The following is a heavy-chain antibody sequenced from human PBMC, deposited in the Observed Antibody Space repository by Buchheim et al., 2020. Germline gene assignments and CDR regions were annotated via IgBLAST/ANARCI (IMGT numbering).Heavy chain of an antibody. CDR1: GASISSNNW. Sequence: QVQLQESGPGLVKPSGTLSLTCAVSGASISSNNWWSWVRQPPGKELEWIGEIQYSGTTKYNPSLNSRVTLSLDKSKNQFSLRLTSVTAADTAVYYCARVSGSSWFRLPNWFDPWGQGTL. J-gene: IGHJ5*02. CDR2: IQYSGTT. D-gene: IGHD6-13*01. CDR3: ARVSGSSWFRLPNWFDP. V-gene: IGHV4-4*02.